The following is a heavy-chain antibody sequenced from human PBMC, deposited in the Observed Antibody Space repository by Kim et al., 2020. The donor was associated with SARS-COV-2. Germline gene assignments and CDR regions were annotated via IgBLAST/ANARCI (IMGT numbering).Heavy chain of an antibody. CDR3: TRVPGTPLAFWDAFDI. J-gene: IGHJ3*02. CDR1: GFTFSDSA. CDR2: IRSKASGYAT. Sequence: GGSLRLSCGASGFTFSDSAMHWVRQASGKGLEWVGRIRSKASGYATAYLESVRGRFTISRDDSRNTAYLQMNSLKTEDTAVYYCTRVPGTPLAFWDAFDIWGQGTMVTVSS. V-gene: IGHV3-73*01. D-gene: IGHD1-1*01.